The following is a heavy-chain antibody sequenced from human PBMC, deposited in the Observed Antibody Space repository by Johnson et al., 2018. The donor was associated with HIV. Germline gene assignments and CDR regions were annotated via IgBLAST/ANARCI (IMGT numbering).Heavy chain of an antibody. CDR2: IRYDGSNK. J-gene: IGHJ3*02. CDR1: GFTFSSYG. V-gene: IGHV3-30*02. D-gene: IGHD5-12*01. Sequence: QVQLVESGGGVVQPGGSLRLSCAASGFTFSSYGMHWVRQAPGKGLEWVAFIRYDGSNKYYADSVKGRFTISRDNSKNALYLQMNSLRAEESAVYYCAKPPVGVGYLDAFDIWGQGTMVTVSS. CDR3: AKPPVGVGYLDAFDI.